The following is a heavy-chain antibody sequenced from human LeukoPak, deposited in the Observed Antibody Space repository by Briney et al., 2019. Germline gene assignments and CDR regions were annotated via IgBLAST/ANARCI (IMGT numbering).Heavy chain of an antibody. Sequence: GGSLRLSCAASGFTFSIYAMHWVRQAPGKGLEWVAVISYDGSNKYYADSVKGRFTISRDNSKNTLYLQMNSLRAEDTAVYYCAKGEGELPPFDYWGQGTLVTVSS. D-gene: IGHD1-26*01. CDR1: GFTFSIYA. CDR2: ISYDGSNK. CDR3: AKGEGELPPFDY. V-gene: IGHV3-30-3*01. J-gene: IGHJ4*02.